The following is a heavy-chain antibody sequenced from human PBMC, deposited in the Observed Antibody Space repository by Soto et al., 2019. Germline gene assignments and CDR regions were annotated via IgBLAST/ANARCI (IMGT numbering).Heavy chain of an antibody. CDR1: GYTFTSYG. CDR3: ARDREVRGVTYYYGMDV. J-gene: IGHJ6*02. V-gene: IGHV1-18*01. D-gene: IGHD3-10*01. Sequence: ASVKVSCKASGYTFTSYGISWVRQAPGQGLEWMGWISAYNGNTNYAQKLQGRVTMTTDTSTSTAYMELRSLRSDDTAVYYCARDREVRGVTYYYGMDVWGQGTTVTVS. CDR2: ISAYNGNT.